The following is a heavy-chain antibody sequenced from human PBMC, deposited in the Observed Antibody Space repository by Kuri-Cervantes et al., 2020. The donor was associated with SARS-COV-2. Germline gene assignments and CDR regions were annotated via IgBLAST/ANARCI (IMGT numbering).Heavy chain of an antibody. J-gene: IGHJ4*02. CDR1: GFTFSSYA. D-gene: IGHD3-22*01. CDR2: ISGSGCST. V-gene: IGHV3-23*01. Sequence: GESLKISCAASGFTFSSYAMSWVRQAPGKGLEWVSAISGSGCSTYYADSGKGRFTIARDNSKNTLYLQMNSLRAEDTVVYYCARDLTLYDSSGLDFDYWGQGTLVTVSS. CDR3: ARDLTLYDSSGLDFDY.